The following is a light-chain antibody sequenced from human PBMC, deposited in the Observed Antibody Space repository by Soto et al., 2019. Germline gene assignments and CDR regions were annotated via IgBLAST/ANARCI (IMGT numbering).Light chain of an antibody. CDR2: GAS. CDR1: QSVSSTY. Sequence: LTKSSGTLSLSPGERATLSCMSSQSVSSTYLAWYQQQPGQAPRLLIYGASNRATGIPDRFSGSGSGTDFTLTISRLEPEDFAVYYCQQYGSSSWTFGQGTKVDIK. CDR3: QQYGSSSWT. V-gene: IGKV3-20*01. J-gene: IGKJ1*01.